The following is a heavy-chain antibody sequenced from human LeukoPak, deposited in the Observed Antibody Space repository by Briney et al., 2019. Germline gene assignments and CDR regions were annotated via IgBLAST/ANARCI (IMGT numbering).Heavy chain of an antibody. CDR3: ARKPIVNSAWYYFDY. J-gene: IGHJ4*02. V-gene: IGHV4-61*02. CDR1: GGSISSSSYY. CDR2: IYTSGST. D-gene: IGHD3-22*01. Sequence: SETLSLTCAVSGGSISSSSYYWSWIRQPAGKGLEWIGRIYTSGSTNYNPSLKSRVTMSVDTSKNQFSLKLSSVTAADTAVYYCARKPIVNSAWYYFDYWGQGTLVTVSS.